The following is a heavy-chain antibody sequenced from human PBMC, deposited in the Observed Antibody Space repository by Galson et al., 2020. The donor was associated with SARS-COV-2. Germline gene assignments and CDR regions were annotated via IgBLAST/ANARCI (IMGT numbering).Heavy chain of an antibody. V-gene: IGHV3-66*01. CDR3: ARDSDLYGVTAFGY. CDR2: IYSGGST. J-gene: IGHJ4*02. CDR1: GFTVSSNY. D-gene: IGHD2-21*02. Sequence: GGSLRLSCAASGFTVSSNYMSWVRQAPGKGLEWVSVIYSGGSTYYADSVKGRFTISRDNSKNTLYLQMNSLRAEDTAVYYCARDSDLYGVTAFGYWGQGTLVTVSS.